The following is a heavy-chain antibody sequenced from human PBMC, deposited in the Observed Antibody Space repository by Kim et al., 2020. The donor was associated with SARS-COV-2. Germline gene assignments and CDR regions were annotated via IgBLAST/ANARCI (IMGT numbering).Heavy chain of an antibody. Sequence: ASVKVSCKASGYTFTSYYMHWVRQAPGQRLEWMGIINPSGGSTSYAQKFQGRVTMTRDTSTSTVYMELSSLRSEDTAVYYCARDQTIFGVVIYYYYYGMDVWGQGTTVTVSS. CDR1: GYTFTSYY. CDR3: ARDQTIFGVVIYYYYYGMDV. J-gene: IGHJ6*02. D-gene: IGHD3-3*01. CDR2: INPSGGST. V-gene: IGHV1-46*01.